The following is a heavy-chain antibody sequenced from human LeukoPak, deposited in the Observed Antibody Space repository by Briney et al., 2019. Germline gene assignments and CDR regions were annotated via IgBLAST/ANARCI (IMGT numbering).Heavy chain of an antibody. D-gene: IGHD3-10*01. Sequence: SETLSLTCTVSGGSISSSSYYWGWIRQPPGKGLEWIGSIYYSGSTYYNPSLKSRVTISVDTSKNQFSLKLSSVTAADTAVYYCASSELVRGVISFFDYWGQGTLVTVSS. CDR1: GGSISSSSYY. V-gene: IGHV4-39*01. CDR3: ASSELVRGVISFFDY. J-gene: IGHJ4*02. CDR2: IYYSGST.